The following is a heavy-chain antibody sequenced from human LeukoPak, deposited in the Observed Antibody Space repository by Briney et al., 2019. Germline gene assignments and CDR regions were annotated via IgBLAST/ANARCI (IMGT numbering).Heavy chain of an antibody. J-gene: IGHJ4*02. CDR3: ARARRGPAFFDY. CDR2: IYYSGST. V-gene: IGHV4-59*08. Sequence: SETLSLTCTVPGGSISSYYWSWIRQPPGKGLEWIGYIYYSGSTNYNPSLKSRVTISVDTSKNQFSLKLSSVTAADTAVYYCARARRGPAFFDYWGQGTLVTVSS. CDR1: GGSISSYY. D-gene: IGHD2-2*01.